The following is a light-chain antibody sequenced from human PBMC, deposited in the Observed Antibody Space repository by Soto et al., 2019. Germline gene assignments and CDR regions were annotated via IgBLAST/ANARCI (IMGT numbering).Light chain of an antibody. J-gene: IGKJ4*01. CDR3: KHYKKRPLT. CDR2: GAS. Sequence: VVMTQSPATLSVSPGDRATLSCRASQSVSSDLAWYQHKPGQAPRLLIYGASSRATGIPVRFSGSGSGTEFTLTISRLQSEDAAVHYWKHYKKRPLTFGAGNKVEIX. V-gene: IGKV3-15*01. CDR1: QSVSSD.